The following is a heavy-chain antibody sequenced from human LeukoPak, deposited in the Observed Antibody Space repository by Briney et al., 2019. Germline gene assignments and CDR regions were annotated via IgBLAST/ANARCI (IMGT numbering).Heavy chain of an antibody. Sequence: SVKVSCKASGGTFSSYAISWVRQAPGQGLEWMGGIIPIFGTANYAQKFQGRVTITADEFTSTAYMELSSLRSEDTAVYYCARGPGMATIYFDYWGQGTLVTVSS. CDR1: GGTFSSYA. CDR2: IIPIFGTA. CDR3: ARGPGMATIYFDY. V-gene: IGHV1-69*13. D-gene: IGHD5-24*01. J-gene: IGHJ4*02.